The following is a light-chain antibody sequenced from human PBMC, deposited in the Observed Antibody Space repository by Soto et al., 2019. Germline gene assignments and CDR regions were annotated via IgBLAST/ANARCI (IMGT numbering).Light chain of an antibody. CDR2: DVS. V-gene: IGLV2-14*03. Sequence: QSALTQPASVSGSPGQSITISCTGTSSDVGAYNYVSWYQHLPGKAPKLMIYDVSNRPSGVSNRFSGSKSGNTASLTISGLQAEGEAAYYCSSYTSSTTVVFGGGTKLTVL. CDR3: SSYTSSTTVV. J-gene: IGLJ2*01. CDR1: SSDVGAYNY.